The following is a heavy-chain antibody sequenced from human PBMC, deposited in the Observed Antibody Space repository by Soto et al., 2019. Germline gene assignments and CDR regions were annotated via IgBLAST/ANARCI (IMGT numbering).Heavy chain of an antibody. Sequence: SETLSLTCTVSGGSISSYYWSWIRQPPGKGLEWIGYIYYSGSTNYNPSLKSRVTISVDTSKNQFSLKLSSATAADTAVYYCARSAGWNRNWFDPWGQGTLVTVSS. CDR2: IYYSGST. J-gene: IGHJ5*02. CDR1: GGSISSYY. CDR3: ARSAGWNRNWFDP. V-gene: IGHV4-59*01. D-gene: IGHD1-1*01.